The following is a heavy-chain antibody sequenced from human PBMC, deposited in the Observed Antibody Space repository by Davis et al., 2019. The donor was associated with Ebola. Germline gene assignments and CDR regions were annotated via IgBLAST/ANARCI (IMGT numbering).Heavy chain of an antibody. V-gene: IGHV4-39*07. D-gene: IGHD5-12*01. CDR3: ARGSPPFPDIVATTHWYFDL. J-gene: IGHJ2*01. Sequence: SETLSLTCTVSGASISRTTNYYWGWIRQSPGKGLEWIGSIYYSGNTYYNPSLKSRVTISVDTSKNQFSLKLSSVTAADTAVYYCARGSPPFPDIVATTHWYFDLWGRGTLVTVSS. CDR1: GASISRTTNYY. CDR2: IYYSGNT.